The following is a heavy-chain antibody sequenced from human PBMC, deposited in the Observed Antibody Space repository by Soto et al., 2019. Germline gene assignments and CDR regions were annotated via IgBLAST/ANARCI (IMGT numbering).Heavy chain of an antibody. V-gene: IGHV3-30*02. Sequence: DSVKGRFTISRDNSKNTLYLQMNSLRAEDTAVYYCAKGRWDDGWGQGTMVTVSS. D-gene: IGHD1-26*01. CDR3: AKGRWDDG. J-gene: IGHJ3*01.